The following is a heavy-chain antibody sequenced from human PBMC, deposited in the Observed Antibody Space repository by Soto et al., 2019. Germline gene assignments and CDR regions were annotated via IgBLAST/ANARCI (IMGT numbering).Heavy chain of an antibody. J-gene: IGHJ4*02. V-gene: IGHV3-15*07. CDR3: TTYNYYDSSGYYPDY. Sequence: GGSLRLSCAASGFTFSNAWMNWVRQAPGKGLEWVGRIKSKTDGGTTDYAAPVKGRFTISRDDSKNTLYLQMNSLKTEDTAVYYCTTYNYYDSSGYYPDYWGQGTLVTVSS. CDR2: IKSKTDGGTT. D-gene: IGHD3-22*01. CDR1: GFTFSNAW.